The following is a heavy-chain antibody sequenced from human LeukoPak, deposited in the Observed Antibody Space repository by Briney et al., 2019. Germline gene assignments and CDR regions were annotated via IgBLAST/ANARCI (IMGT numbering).Heavy chain of an antibody. CDR2: IYTSGST. CDR1: GGSISSYY. D-gene: IGHD1-26*01. CDR3: ARGRISGSYDNVRYFDY. V-gene: IGHV4-4*07. Sequence: SETLSLTCTVSGGSISSYYWSWIRQPAGKGLEWIGRIYTSGSTNYNPPLKSRVTMSVDTSKNQFSLKLSSVTAADTAVYYCARGRISGSYDNVRYFDYWGQGTLVTVSS. J-gene: IGHJ4*02.